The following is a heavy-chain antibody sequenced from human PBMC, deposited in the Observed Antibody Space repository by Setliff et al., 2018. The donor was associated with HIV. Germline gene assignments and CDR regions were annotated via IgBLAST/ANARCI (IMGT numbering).Heavy chain of an antibody. D-gene: IGHD6-13*01. CDR3: ARETGDIAAIALYSFDY. V-gene: IGHV4-34*01. J-gene: IGHJ4*02. CDR1: GGSFSGYY. Sequence: PSETLSLTCAVYGGSFSGYYWSWIRQPPGEGLEWIGEIYHSGSTNYNPSLKSRLTISVGKSKNQFSLKLSSVTAEDTAVYYCARETGDIAAIALYSFDYWGQGTLVTVSS. CDR2: IYHSGST.